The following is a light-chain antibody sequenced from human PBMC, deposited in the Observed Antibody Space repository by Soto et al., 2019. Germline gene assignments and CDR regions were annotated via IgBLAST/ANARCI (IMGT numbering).Light chain of an antibody. CDR1: SSDVGGYNY. J-gene: IGLJ3*02. CDR2: DVT. CDR3: TSFTSSTPRWV. Sequence: QSALTQPASVSGSPGQSITISCTGTSSDVGGYNYVSWYQQYPGTAPKLMIYDVTNRPSGVSNRFSGSKSSNTASLTISGLQPEDEADYYCTSFTSSTPRWVFGGGTKVTVL. V-gene: IGLV2-14*01.